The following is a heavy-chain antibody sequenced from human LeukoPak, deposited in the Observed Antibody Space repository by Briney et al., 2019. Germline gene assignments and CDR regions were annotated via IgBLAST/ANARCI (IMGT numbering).Heavy chain of an antibody. CDR1: GYSFTSYW. CDR3: ARRGAWDILTGYYPIPLAFDI. J-gene: IGHJ3*02. V-gene: IGHV5-51*01. CDR2: IYPGDSDT. D-gene: IGHD3-9*01. Sequence: GESLKISCKGSGYSFTSYWIGWVRQMPGKGLEWMGIIYPGDSDTRYSPSFQGQVTISADKSISTAYLQWSSLKASDTAMYYCARRGAWDILTGYYPIPLAFDIWGQGTMVTVSS.